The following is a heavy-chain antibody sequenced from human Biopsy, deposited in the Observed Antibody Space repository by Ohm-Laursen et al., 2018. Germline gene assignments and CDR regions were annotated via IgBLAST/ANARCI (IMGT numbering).Heavy chain of an antibody. J-gene: IGHJ6*02. D-gene: IGHD3-16*01. Sequence: SVKVSCKSSGYTFNTYDINWVRQAAGQGPEWMGWMNPNSGNTGFAQKFQGRITMTRSTSITTAYMELTNLRSEDTAVYYCAREGAFGDTDAYYGLDVWGLGTTVTVSS. CDR1: GYTFNTYD. CDR3: AREGAFGDTDAYYGLDV. CDR2: MNPNSGNT. V-gene: IGHV1-8*01.